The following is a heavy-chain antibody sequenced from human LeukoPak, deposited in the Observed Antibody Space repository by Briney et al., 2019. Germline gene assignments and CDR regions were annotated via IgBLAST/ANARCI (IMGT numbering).Heavy chain of an antibody. CDR1: GGTFSSYA. J-gene: IGHJ5*02. V-gene: IGHV1-69*05. Sequence: GSSVKVSCKASGGTFSSYAISWVRQAPGQGLEWMGGIIPIFGTANYAQKFQGRVTITTDGSTSTAYMELSSLRSEDTAVYYCATVARDWFGPWGQGTLVTVSS. D-gene: IGHD4-23*01. CDR2: IIPIFGTA. CDR3: ATVARDWFGP.